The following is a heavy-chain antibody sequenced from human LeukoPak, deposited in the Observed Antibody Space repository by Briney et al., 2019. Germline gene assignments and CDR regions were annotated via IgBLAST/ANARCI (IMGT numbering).Heavy chain of an antibody. CDR1: GFTFSSYW. V-gene: IGHV3-7*03. Sequence: PGGSLRLSCAASGFTFSSYWMSWVRQAPGKGLEWVANIKQDGSEKYYVDSVKGRFTISRDNAKNSLYLQMNSLRAEDTAVYYCAKVSDYGDYGFLYNWFDPWGQGTLVTVSS. CDR3: AKVSDYGDYGFLYNWFDP. J-gene: IGHJ5*02. CDR2: IKQDGSEK. D-gene: IGHD4-17*01.